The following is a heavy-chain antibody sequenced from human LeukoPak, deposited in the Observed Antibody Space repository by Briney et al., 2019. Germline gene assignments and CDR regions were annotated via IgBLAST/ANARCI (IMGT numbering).Heavy chain of an antibody. CDR1: GGSISSGSYY. CDR3: ARGAGPPRDWFDP. V-gene: IGHV4-61*02. CDR2: IYTSGST. J-gene: IGHJ5*02. D-gene: IGHD6-19*01. Sequence: SQTLSLTCTVSGGSISSGSYYWSWIRQPAGKGLEWIGRIYTSGSTNYNPSLKSRVTISVDTSKNQFSLKLSSVTAADTAVYYCARGAGPPRDWFDPWGQGTLVTASS.